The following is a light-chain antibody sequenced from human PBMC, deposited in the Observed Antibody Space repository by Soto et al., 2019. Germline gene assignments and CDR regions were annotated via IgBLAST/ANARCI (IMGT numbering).Light chain of an antibody. CDR3: LQDYNFRT. V-gene: IGKV1-12*01. CDR1: QGVSTW. CDR2: TAS. J-gene: IGKJ1*01. Sequence: DIQMTQSPSSVSASVGDRVTITFRASQGVSTWLAWYQQKPGKAPNLLIYTASSLQSGVPSRFSGGGSGTDFSLTISSLQPEDFATYYCLQDYNFRTFGQGTKVDIK.